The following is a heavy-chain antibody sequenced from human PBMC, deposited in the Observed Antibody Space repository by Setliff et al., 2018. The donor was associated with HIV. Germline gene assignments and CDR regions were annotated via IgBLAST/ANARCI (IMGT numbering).Heavy chain of an antibody. Sequence: GGSLRLSCAASGFTFSSYAMSWVRQTPEKGLEWISYITSTGSTIFYADSAKGRFIISRDNSQNTLYLQMNSLRADDTAIYYCAKGFRPVDTALVSGPTYWGQGIRVTVSS. CDR3: AKGFRPVDTALVSGPTY. J-gene: IGHJ4*02. D-gene: IGHD5-18*01. V-gene: IGHV3-23*01. CDR1: GFTFSSYA. CDR2: ITSTGSTI.